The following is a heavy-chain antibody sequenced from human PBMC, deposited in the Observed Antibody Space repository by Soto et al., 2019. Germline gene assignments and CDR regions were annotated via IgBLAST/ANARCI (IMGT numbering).Heavy chain of an antibody. CDR2: IYYSGST. Sequence: TLSLTCTVSGGSISSGGYYWSWIRQHPGKGLEWIGYIYYSGSTYYNPSLKGRVTISVDTSKNHFSLRLSSVTAADTAVYYCAREYSSGWYVDFDIWGQGTMVTVSS. J-gene: IGHJ3*02. D-gene: IGHD6-19*01. V-gene: IGHV4-31*03. CDR3: AREYSSGWYVDFDI. CDR1: GGSISSGGYY.